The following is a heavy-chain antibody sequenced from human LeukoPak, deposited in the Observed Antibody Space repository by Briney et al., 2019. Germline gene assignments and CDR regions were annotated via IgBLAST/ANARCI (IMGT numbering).Heavy chain of an antibody. V-gene: IGHV1-46*01. Sequence: GASVKVSCKASRYTFTGYYMHWVRQAPGQGLEWMGIINPSGGSTSYAQKFQGRVTMTRDMSTSTVYMELSSLRSEDTAVYYCARSGQIRRDGYKGSDYWGQGTLVTVSS. D-gene: IGHD5-24*01. J-gene: IGHJ4*02. CDR3: ARSGQIRRDGYKGSDY. CDR2: INPSGGST. CDR1: RYTFTGYY.